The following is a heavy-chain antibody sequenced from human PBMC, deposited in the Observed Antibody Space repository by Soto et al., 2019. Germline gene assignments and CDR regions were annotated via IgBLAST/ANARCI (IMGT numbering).Heavy chain of an antibody. CDR3: ARGQSRYYDSSGYSIDY. CDR2: INPNSGGT. D-gene: IGHD3-22*01. CDR1: GYTFTGYY. Sequence: GASVKVSCKASGYTFTGYYMHWVRQAPGQGLEWMGWINPNSGGTNYAQKFQGWVTMTRDTSISTAYMELSRLRSDDTAVYYCARGQSRYYDSSGYSIDYWGQGTLVTVSS. J-gene: IGHJ4*02. V-gene: IGHV1-2*04.